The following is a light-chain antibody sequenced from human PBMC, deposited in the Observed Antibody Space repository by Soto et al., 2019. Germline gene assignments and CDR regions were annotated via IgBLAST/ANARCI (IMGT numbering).Light chain of an antibody. CDR1: QSVSSSY. J-gene: IGKJ1*01. CDR2: GAS. CDR3: QQYGSSPRLS. Sequence: EIVLTQSPGTLSLSPGERATLSCRASQSVSSSYFAWYQQKPGQAPRLLIYGASSMATGIPDRFSGSGSGTDFTLAISRLEPEDFAVYYCQQYGSSPRLSFGQGTKVDI. V-gene: IGKV3-20*01.